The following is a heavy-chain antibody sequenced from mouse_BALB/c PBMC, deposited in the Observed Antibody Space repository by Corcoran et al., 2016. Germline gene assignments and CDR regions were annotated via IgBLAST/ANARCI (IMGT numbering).Heavy chain of an antibody. J-gene: IGHJ2*01. CDR1: GYTFSSYW. CDR3: GRGTTVVANVDH. V-gene: IGHV1-9*01. Sequence: QVQLQQSGAELMKPGASVKISCKATGYTFSSYWIEWVKQRPGHGLEWIGEIFPGSGSTNYNEKFQGKATFTADTSSNTAYMQLRSLTSEDSAGYYWGRGTTVVANVDHWGQGTTLTVAS. CDR2: IFPGSGST. D-gene: IGHD1-1*01.